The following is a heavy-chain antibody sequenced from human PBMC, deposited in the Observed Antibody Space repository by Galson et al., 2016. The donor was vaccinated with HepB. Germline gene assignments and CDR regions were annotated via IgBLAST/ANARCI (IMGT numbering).Heavy chain of an antibody. V-gene: IGHV1-2*06. Sequence: SVKVSCKASGYTFTVYHIHWVRQAPGQGLEWMGRIIPRNGDTKYAQKFKGRRTMTRDTSINTAYTELTGLTSDDTAVDYCAREPGPFDYCGQGTLITVSS. CDR2: IIPRNGDT. J-gene: IGHJ4*02. D-gene: IGHD7-27*01. CDR1: GYTFTVYH. CDR3: AREPGPFDY.